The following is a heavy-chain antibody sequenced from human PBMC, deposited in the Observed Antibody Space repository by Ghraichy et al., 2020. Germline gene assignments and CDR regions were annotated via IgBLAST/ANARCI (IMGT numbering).Heavy chain of an antibody. V-gene: IGHV4-34*01. CDR3: ARGRGIQLWASGRYYYYMDV. CDR1: GGSFSGYY. CDR2: INHSGST. J-gene: IGHJ6*03. Sequence: SVTLSLTCAVYGGSFSGYYWSWIRQPPGKGLEWIGEINHSGSTNYNPSLKSRVTISVDTSKNQFSLKLSSVTAADTAVYYCARGRGIQLWASGRYYYYMDVWGKGTTVTVSS. D-gene: IGHD5-18*01.